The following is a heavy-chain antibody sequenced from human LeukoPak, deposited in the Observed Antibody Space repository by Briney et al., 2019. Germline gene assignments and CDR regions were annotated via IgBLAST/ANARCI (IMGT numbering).Heavy chain of an antibody. CDR3: ARGEAAGTFDY. Sequence: PSETLSLTCAVYGGSFRGYYWSWIRQPPGKGLEWIGEINHGGSTNYKPSLKSRVTISGDTSKNQFSLKLSSVTAADTAVYYCARGEAAGTFDYWGQGTLVTVSS. CDR2: INHGGST. CDR1: GGSFRGYY. V-gene: IGHV4-34*01. J-gene: IGHJ4*02. D-gene: IGHD6-13*01.